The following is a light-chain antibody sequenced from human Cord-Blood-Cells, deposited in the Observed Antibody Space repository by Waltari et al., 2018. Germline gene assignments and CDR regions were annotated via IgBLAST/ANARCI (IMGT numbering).Light chain of an antibody. CDR1: QSISSW. J-gene: IGKJ2*03. Sequence: DIQMTQSPSTLSASVGDRVTITCRASQSISSWLAWYQQKPGKAPKLLIYKASSLESGVPSRFSSSGSGTEFSLTISSLQPDDFATYYCQQYNSYSPYSFGQGTKLEI. CDR2: KAS. CDR3: QQYNSYSPYS. V-gene: IGKV1-5*03.